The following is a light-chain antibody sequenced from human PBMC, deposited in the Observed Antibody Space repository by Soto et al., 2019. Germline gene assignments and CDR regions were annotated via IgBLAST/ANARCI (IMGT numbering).Light chain of an antibody. Sequence: QSVLTQPASVSGSPGQSITISCTGTSSDVGSYNLVSWYQQHPGKAPKLMIYEGSKRPSGVSNRFSGSKSGNTASLTISGLQAGDEADYYCCSYAGSSTSYVVFGGGTKLTVL. J-gene: IGLJ2*01. CDR1: SSDVGSYNL. CDR2: EGS. CDR3: CSYAGSSTSYVV. V-gene: IGLV2-23*01.